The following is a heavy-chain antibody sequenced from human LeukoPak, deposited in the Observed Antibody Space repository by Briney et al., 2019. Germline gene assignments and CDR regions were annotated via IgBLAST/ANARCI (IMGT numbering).Heavy chain of an antibody. D-gene: IGHD2-2*01. CDR2: IWYDGINK. J-gene: IGHJ3*02. CDR1: GFTFSNYA. Sequence: GRSLRLSCATSGFTFSNYAMHWVRQAPGKGLEWVAVIWYDGINKYYADSVKGRFTISRDNCKNTLSVQMNSLRVEGTAVYYCARGAMTERTFDIWGQGTKVTVSS. CDR3: ARGAMTERTFDI. V-gene: IGHV3-33*01.